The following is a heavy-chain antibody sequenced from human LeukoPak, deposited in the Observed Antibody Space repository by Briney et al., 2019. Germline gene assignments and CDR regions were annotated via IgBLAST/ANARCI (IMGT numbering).Heavy chain of an antibody. CDR2: INPNSGGT. V-gene: IGHV1-2*02. D-gene: IGHD2-2*01. Sequence: ASVKVSCKASGYTFTGYYMHWVRQAPGQGLEWMGWINPNSGGTNYAQKFQGRVTMTRDTSISTAYMELSRLRSDDTAVYYCARVFCSSTSCYSYFDYWGQGTLVTVSS. CDR3: ARVFCSSTSCYSYFDY. J-gene: IGHJ4*02. CDR1: GYTFTGYY.